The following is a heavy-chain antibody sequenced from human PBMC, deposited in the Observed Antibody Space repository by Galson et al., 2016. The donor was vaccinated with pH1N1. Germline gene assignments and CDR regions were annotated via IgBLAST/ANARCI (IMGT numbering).Heavy chain of an antibody. CDR2: IDNSGST. V-gene: IGHV4-31*03. Sequence: TLSLTCTVSGASVTRGDSYWSWIRQHPGKGLEWIGYIDNSGSTYYKSSLKSRITISVDTSKNQVSLRLSSVTAADTAVYYCAGRFFEYLEVLPTDAFDVWGPGTMVTVSS. D-gene: IGHD3-3*01. CDR1: GASVTRGDSY. J-gene: IGHJ3*01. CDR3: AGRFFEYLEVLPTDAFDV.